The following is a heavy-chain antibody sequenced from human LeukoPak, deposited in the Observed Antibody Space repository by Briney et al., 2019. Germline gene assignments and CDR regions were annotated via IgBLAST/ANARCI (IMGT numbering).Heavy chain of an antibody. V-gene: IGHV3-23*01. CDR3: AKDRRRYYYDSSGSNFDY. D-gene: IGHD3-22*01. CDR1: GFTFSSYA. CDR2: ISGSGGST. Sequence: GGSLRLSCAASGFTFSSYAMNWVRQAPGKGLEWVSGISGSGGSTYYADSVKGRFTISRDNSKNTLYLQMNSLRGEDTAVYYCAKDRRRYYYDSSGSNFDYWGQGTLVTVSS. J-gene: IGHJ4*02.